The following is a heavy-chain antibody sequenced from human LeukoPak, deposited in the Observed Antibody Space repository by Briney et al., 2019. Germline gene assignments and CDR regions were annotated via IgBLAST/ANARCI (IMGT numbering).Heavy chain of an antibody. CDR3: AKDPYGSGNYFYYFDY. V-gene: IGHV3-9*01. J-gene: IGHJ4*02. CDR1: GFTFDNYD. CDR2: ISWNSGNI. Sequence: GRSLRLSCAASGFTFDNYDMHWVRQAPGKGLEWVSGISWNSGNIGYADSVKGRFTISRDNANKFLYLQMNSLRAEDTAFYYCAKDPYGSGNYFYYFDYWGQGTLVTVSS. D-gene: IGHD3-10*01.